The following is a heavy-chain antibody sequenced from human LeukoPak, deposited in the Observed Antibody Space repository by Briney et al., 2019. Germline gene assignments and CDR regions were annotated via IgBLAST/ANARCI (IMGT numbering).Heavy chain of an antibody. CDR2: ISVYNGNT. CDR1: GYTFTNYG. V-gene: IGHV1-18*01. CDR3: ARSSSVTIPGYYFDY. Sequence: ASVKVSCKASGYTFTNYGISWVRQAPGQGLEWMGWISVYNGNTNYAQKLQGRVTMTTDTSTSTAYMELRSLRSDDTAVYYCARSSSVTIPGYYFDYWGQGTLVTVSS. J-gene: IGHJ4*02. D-gene: IGHD2-21*01.